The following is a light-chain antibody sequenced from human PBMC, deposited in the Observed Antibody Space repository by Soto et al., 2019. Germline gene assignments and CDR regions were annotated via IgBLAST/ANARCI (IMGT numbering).Light chain of an antibody. CDR3: SSYTRSSTLHAV. CDR1: SSDVGGYNY. V-gene: IGLV2-14*01. CDR2: DVS. J-gene: IGLJ7*01. Sequence: QSALTQPASVSGSPGQSITISCTGTSSDVGGYNYVSWYQQHPGKAPKLMIYDVSNRPSGVSNRFSGSKSGNTASLTISGLQAEDEADYYCSSYTRSSTLHAVFGGGTQLTVL.